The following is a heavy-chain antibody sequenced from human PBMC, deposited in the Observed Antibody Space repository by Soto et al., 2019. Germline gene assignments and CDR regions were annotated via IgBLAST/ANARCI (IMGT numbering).Heavy chain of an antibody. J-gene: IGHJ4*02. CDR3: ARGGGCDYLDY. D-gene: IGHD2-8*01. CDR2: VNPYNGNT. CDR1: GYSFPSYG. V-gene: IGHV1-18*01. Sequence: QIHLVQSGAEVKKPGASVKVSCKASGYSFPSYGVTWVRQAPGQGLEWMGWVNPYNGNTNYAQKVQGRVTMTTDTSTRTSYMELRRLRSADTAVYYCARGGGCDYLDYWGQGTLVTVSS.